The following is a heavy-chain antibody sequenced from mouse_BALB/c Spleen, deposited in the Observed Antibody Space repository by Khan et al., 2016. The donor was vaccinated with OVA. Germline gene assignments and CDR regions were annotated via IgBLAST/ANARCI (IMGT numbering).Heavy chain of an antibody. Sequence: QVQLKQSGPGLVAPSQNLSITCTVSGFSLTGYGVIWVRQPPGQGLEWLGMIWGDGSTAYSSALKSRLSITKDDSNSQVFLKMNNLQTDDTARDYCARDAAMDYWGKGTSVTVSS. CDR2: IWGDGST. V-gene: IGHV2-6-7*01. CDR3: ARDAAMDY. CDR1: GFSLTGYG. J-gene: IGHJ4*01.